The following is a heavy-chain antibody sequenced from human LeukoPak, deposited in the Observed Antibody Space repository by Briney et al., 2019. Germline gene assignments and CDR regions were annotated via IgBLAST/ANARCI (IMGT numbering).Heavy chain of an antibody. CDR2: ISGSGGST. CDR1: GFTFSSYA. V-gene: IGHV3-23*01. J-gene: IGHJ4*02. D-gene: IGHD2-2*01. CDR3: AKWGYCSSTSCPTVGFDY. Sequence: GGSLRLSCAASGFTFSSYAMSWVRQAPGKGLEWVSAISGSGGSTYYADSVKGRFTISRDNSKNTLYLQMNSLRAEDTAVYYCAKWGYCSSTSCPTVGFDYWGQGTLVTVSS.